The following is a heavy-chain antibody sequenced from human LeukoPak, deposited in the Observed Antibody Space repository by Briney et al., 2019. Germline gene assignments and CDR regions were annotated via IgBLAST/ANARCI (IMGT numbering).Heavy chain of an antibody. D-gene: IGHD3-22*01. J-gene: IGHJ4*02. CDR3: ATLSTSYFDSSGYYSTFLDY. CDR1: GYTLTELS. Sequence: ASVKVSCKVSGYTLTELSMHWARRAPGKGLEWMGGFDPEDGETIYAQKFQGRVTITEDTSTDTAYMELSTLRSEDTAVYYCATLSTSYFDSSGYYSTFLDYWGQGTLVTVSS. V-gene: IGHV1-24*01. CDR2: FDPEDGET.